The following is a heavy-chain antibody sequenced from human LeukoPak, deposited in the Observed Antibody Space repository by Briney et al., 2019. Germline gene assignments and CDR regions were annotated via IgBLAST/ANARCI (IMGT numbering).Heavy chain of an antibody. CDR2: IYYSGST. V-gene: IGHV4-59*01. CDR3: ARASGGPDILTGYYAFDI. Sequence: SETLSLTCTVSGGSISSYYWSWIRQPPGKGLEWIGYIYYSGSTNYNPSLKSRVTISVDTSKNQFSLKLSSVTAADTAVYYCARASGGPDILTGYYAFDIRGQGTMVTVSS. CDR1: GGSISSYY. D-gene: IGHD3-9*01. J-gene: IGHJ3*02.